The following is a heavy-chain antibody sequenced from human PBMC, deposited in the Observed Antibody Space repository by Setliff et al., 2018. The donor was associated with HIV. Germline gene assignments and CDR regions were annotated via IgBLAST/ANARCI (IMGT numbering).Heavy chain of an antibody. CDR3: TTGRRWFGDVLDS. D-gene: IGHD3-10*01. CDR2: IKKKVDGGTT. J-gene: IGHJ4*02. V-gene: IGHV3-15*05. CDR1: GFTFSDSW. Sequence: GGSLRLSCAASGFTFSDSWMSWVRQAPGKGLEWVGRIKKKVDGGTTEYAAAVKGRFTISRDDSKKTLYLQMNTLRTEDTAFYYCTTGRRWFGDVLDSWGQGILVTVSS.